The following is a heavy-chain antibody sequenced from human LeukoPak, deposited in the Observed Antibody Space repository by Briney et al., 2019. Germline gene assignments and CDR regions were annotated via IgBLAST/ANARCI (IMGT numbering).Heavy chain of an antibody. Sequence: GASVKVSCKASGGTFSSYTISWVRQAPGQGLEWMGRIIPILGIANYAQKFQGRVTITADKSTSTAYMELSSLRPEDTAVYYCARDLRGYSGLRFDYWGQGTLVTVSS. CDR3: ARDLRGYSGLRFDY. CDR2: IIPILGIA. CDR1: GGTFSSYT. J-gene: IGHJ4*02. D-gene: IGHD5-12*01. V-gene: IGHV1-69*04.